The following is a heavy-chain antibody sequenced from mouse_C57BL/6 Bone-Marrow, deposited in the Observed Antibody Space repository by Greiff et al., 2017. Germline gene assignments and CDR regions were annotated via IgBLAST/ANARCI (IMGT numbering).Heavy chain of an antibody. CDR2: ISSGGSYT. Sequence: EVQLVESGGDLVKPGGSLKLSCAASGFTFSSYGMSWVRQTPDKRLEWVATISSGGSYTYYPDSVKGRFTISRDNAKNTLYLQRSSLKSEDTAMYYCAIRDGTYFDYWGQGTTLTVSS. CDR3: AIRDGTYFDY. J-gene: IGHJ2*01. CDR1: GFTFSSYG. V-gene: IGHV5-6*01. D-gene: IGHD4-1*01.